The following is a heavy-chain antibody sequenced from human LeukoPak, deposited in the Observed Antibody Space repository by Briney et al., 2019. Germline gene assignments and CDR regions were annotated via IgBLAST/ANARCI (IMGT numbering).Heavy chain of an antibody. J-gene: IGHJ4*02. CDR1: GFTFSSYS. V-gene: IGHV3-21*01. Sequence: GGSLRLSCAASGFTFSSYSMNWVRQAPGKGLEWVSSISSSSSYIYYADSVKGRFTVSRDNAKNSLYLQMNSLRAEDTAVYYCARNARITYYYGSGSENYFDYWGQGTLVTVSS. D-gene: IGHD3-10*01. CDR3: ARNARITYYYGSGSENYFDY. CDR2: ISSSSSYI.